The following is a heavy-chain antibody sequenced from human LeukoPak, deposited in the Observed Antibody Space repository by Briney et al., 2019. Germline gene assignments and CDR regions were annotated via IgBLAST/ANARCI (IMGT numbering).Heavy chain of an antibody. J-gene: IGHJ6*02. CDR1: GGSISSYY. V-gene: IGHV4-59*01. CDR2: IYYSGST. CDR3: ARDGLDRYYYGMDV. D-gene: IGHD3-9*01. Sequence: SETLSLTCTVSGGSISSYYWSWFRQPPGKGLEWIGYIYYSGSTNYNPSLKSRVTISVDTSKNQFSLKLSSVTAADTAVYYCARDGLDRYYYGMDVWGQGNTVTVSS.